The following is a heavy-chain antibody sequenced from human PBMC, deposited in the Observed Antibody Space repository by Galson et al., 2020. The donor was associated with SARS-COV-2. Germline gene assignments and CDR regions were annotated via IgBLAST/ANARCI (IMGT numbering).Heavy chain of an antibody. CDR3: VRGPSLASDCSSASCYYGFDV. V-gene: IGHV3-30*04. J-gene: IGHJ6*02. Sequence: TGGSLRLSCAGSGFPFSTYAVHWVRHTAGKGLEWVALITYDGRKKDFADSVKGRFFISRDNFRNTVYLQMNSLRFEDTAVYYCVRGPSLASDCSSASCYYGFDVWGQGTTVTVSS. CDR1: GFPFSTYA. D-gene: IGHD2-2*01. CDR2: ITYDGRKK.